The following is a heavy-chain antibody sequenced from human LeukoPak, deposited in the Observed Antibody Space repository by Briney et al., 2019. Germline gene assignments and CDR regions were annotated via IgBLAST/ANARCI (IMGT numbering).Heavy chain of an antibody. CDR2: IRARAGST. V-gene: IGHV3-23*01. J-gene: IGHJ4*02. CDR3: AKDPHSFLSPVLVDFDQ. D-gene: IGHD2-8*02. CDR1: GFIFSDYA. Sequence: GGSLRLSCAASGFIFSDYAMNWFRQAPGKGLEWVSAIRARAGSTYYGDSVKGRFSFCRDNAKNTLYLQIHSLRAEVTALYYCAKDPHSFLSPVLVDFDQWGQGTLVIVSS.